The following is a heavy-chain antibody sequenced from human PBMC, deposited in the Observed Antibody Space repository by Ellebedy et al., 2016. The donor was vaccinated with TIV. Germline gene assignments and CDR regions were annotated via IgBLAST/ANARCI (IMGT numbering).Heavy chain of an antibody. J-gene: IGHJ4*02. V-gene: IGHV3-30*02. CDR2: IRYDGSNK. Sequence: GESLKISCAASGFTFSSYGMHWVRQAPGKGLEWVAFIRYDGSNKYYADSVKGRFTISRDNSKNTLYLQMNSLRAEDTAVYYCAKDSVAGGVVPAAMAGWDYWGQGTLVTVSS. CDR3: AKDSVAGGVVPAAMAGWDY. D-gene: IGHD2-2*01. CDR1: GFTFSSYG.